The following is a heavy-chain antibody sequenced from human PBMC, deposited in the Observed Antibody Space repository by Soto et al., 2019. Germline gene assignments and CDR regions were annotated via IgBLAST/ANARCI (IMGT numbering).Heavy chain of an antibody. CDR3: ARDRGGTVYYDSSGFFDY. J-gene: IGHJ4*02. D-gene: IGHD3-22*01. CDR2: IYYSGST. CDR1: GGSISSGGYY. Sequence: SETLSLTCTVSGGSISSGGYYWSWIRQHPGKGLEWIGYIYYSGSTYYNPSLKSRVTISADTSKNQFSLKLSSVTAADTAVYYCARDRGGTVYYDSSGFFDYWGQGTLVTVSS. V-gene: IGHV4-31*03.